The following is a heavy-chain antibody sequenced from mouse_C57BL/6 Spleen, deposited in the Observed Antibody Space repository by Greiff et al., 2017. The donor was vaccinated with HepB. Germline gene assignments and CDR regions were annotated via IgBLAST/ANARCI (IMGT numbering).Heavy chain of an antibody. J-gene: IGHJ2*01. Sequence: QVQLQQPGAELVRPGSSVKLSCKASGYTFTSYWMDWVKQRPGQGLEWIGNIYPSDSETPYNQKFKDKATLTVDKSSSTAYMQLSSLTSEDSAVYYCARGKGNFDYWGQGTTLTVSS. V-gene: IGHV1-61*01. CDR1: GYTFTSYW. CDR2: IYPSDSET. D-gene: IGHD2-1*01. CDR3: ARGKGNFDY.